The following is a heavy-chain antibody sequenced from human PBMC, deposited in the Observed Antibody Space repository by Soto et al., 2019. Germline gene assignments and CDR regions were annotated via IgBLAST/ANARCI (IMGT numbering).Heavy chain of an antibody. V-gene: IGHV1-3*01. J-gene: IGHJ6*02. CDR2: INAGNGNT. D-gene: IGHD2-2*01. Sequence: ASGKVSCEAARYSFTGYAMHWVRQAPGQRLEWMGWINAGNGNTKYSQKFQGRVTITRDTSASTAYMELSSLRSEDTAVYYCARVKCSSTSCYDGNGMDVWGQGTTVTVSS. CDR3: ARVKCSSTSCYDGNGMDV. CDR1: RYSFTGYA.